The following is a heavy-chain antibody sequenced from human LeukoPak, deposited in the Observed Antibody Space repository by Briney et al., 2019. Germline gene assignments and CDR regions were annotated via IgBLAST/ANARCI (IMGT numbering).Heavy chain of an antibody. D-gene: IGHD5-12*01. J-gene: IGHJ4*02. CDR1: GYNFTSYW. Sequence: GESLKISCKGSGYNFTSYWIGWVRQMPGKGLEWMGIVYPGDSDTKYSPSFQGQVTISADKSISTSFLQWNSLKASDTAMYYCARHDSTLATNYRGQGTLVTVSS. CDR2: VYPGDSDT. V-gene: IGHV5-51*01. CDR3: ARHDSTLATNY.